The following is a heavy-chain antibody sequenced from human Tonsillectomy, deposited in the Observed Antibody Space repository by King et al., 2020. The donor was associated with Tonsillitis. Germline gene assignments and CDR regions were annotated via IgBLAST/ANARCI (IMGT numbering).Heavy chain of an antibody. CDR3: ARATGYYYGSGSYYVRGNYYYYYGMDV. Sequence: VQLVESGGGLVQPGGSLRLSCAASGFTFSSYSMNWVRQAPGKGLEWVSYISSSSSTIYYADSVKGRFTISGDNAKNSLYLQMNSLRAEDTAVYDCARATGYYYGSGSYYVRGNYYYYYGMDVWGQGTTVTVSS. V-gene: IGHV3-48*01. CDR2: ISSSSSTI. J-gene: IGHJ6*02. D-gene: IGHD3-10*01. CDR1: GFTFSSYS.